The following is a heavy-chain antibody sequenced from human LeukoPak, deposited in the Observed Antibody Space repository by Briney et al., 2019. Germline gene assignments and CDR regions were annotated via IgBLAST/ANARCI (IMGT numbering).Heavy chain of an antibody. D-gene: IGHD6-13*01. V-gene: IGHV4-61*01. J-gene: IGHJ6*04. CDR1: GGSVSSGSYY. Sequence: SETLSLTCTVSGGSVSSGSYYWSGIRQPPGEGLEWIGYIYYSGSTNYNPSLKSRVTISVDTSKNQFSLKLSSVTAADTAVYYCARGEQQLDSHYYYGMDVWGKGTTVTVSS. CDR2: IYYSGST. CDR3: ARGEQQLDSHYYYGMDV.